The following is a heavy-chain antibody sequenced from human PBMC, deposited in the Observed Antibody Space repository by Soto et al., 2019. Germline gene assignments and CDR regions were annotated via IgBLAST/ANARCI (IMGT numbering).Heavy chain of an antibody. Sequence: QAQLVESGGGVVQPGRSLRLSCVASGFTFSTYAMQWVRQAPGKGLDWVALISYDGSDEDYADSVQGRFTISRDNSKNTLFLQMSSLRAADTAVYYCARPVVAFYYYGMDVWGQGTTVTVSS. CDR2: ISYDGSDE. V-gene: IGHV3-30-3*01. CDR3: ARPVVAFYYYGMDV. D-gene: IGHD3-22*01. J-gene: IGHJ6*02. CDR1: GFTFSTYA.